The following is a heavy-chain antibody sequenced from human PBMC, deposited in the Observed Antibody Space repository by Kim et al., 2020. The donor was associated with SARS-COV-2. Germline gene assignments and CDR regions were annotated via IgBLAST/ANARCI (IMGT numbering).Heavy chain of an antibody. Sequence: DSVKGRFTISRDNAKNSLYLQMNSLRAEDTAVYYCARESRRISVRRYYYGMDVWGQGTTVTVSS. CDR3: ARESRRISVRRYYYGMDV. J-gene: IGHJ6*02. V-gene: IGHV3-11*06. D-gene: IGHD3-10*01.